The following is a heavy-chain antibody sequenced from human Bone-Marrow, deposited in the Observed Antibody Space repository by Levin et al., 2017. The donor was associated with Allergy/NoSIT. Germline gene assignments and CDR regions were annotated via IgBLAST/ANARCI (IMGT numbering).Heavy chain of an antibody. V-gene: IGHV3-74*01. CDR2: INNDGSST. CDR1: GFTFSNYY. Sequence: GGSLRLSCAASGFTFSNYYMHWVRQAPGKGLVWVSRINNDGSSTSYADSVKGRITISRDNAKNTLYLQMNSLRAEDTAIYYCASGISGRRGAFDIWGQGTRVTVSS. D-gene: IGHD1-20*01. CDR3: ASGISGRRGAFDI. J-gene: IGHJ3*02.